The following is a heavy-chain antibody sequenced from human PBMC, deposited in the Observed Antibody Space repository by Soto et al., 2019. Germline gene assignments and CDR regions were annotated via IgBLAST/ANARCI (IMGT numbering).Heavy chain of an antibody. CDR3: AKGILVKPPGTRTFDI. CDR1: GFTFINYA. J-gene: IGHJ3*02. D-gene: IGHD6-13*01. CDR2: IGGGDGST. V-gene: IGHV3-23*01. Sequence: EVQLLESGGGLVQPGGSLRLSCAASGFTFINYAMSWVRQAPRKGLEWVSTIGGGDGSTYYADSVKGRFTISRDNSNSALYLQMNSLRVGDTAIYYCAKGILVKPPGTRTFDIWGQGTMVIGSS.